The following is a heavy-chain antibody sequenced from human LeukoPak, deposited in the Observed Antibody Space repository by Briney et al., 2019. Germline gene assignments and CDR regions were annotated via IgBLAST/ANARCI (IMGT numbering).Heavy chain of an antibody. CDR1: GGTFSSYA. J-gene: IGHJ3*02. D-gene: IGHD3-22*01. V-gene: IGHV1-69*05. Sequence: ASVKVSCKASGGTFSSYAISWVRQAPGQGLEWMGGIIPIFGTANYAQKFQGRVTITTDESTSTAYMELSGLRSEDTAVYYCARESAYDSSGYYGNDAFDIWGQGTMVTVSS. CDR3: ARESAYDSSGYYGNDAFDI. CDR2: IIPIFGTA.